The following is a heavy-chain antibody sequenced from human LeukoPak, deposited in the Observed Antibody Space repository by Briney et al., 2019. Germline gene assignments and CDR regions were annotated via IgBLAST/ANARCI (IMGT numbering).Heavy chain of an antibody. CDR3: AKDLGYCSSTSCYMSAGWFDP. CDR2: ISGSGGST. J-gene: IGHJ5*02. CDR1: GFTFSSYG. Sequence: GGSLRLSCAASGFTFSSYGMSWVRQAPGKGLEWVSAISGSGGSTYYADSVKGRFTISRDNSKNTLYLQMNSLRAEDTAVYYCAKDLGYCSSTSCYMSAGWFDPWGQGTLVTVSS. V-gene: IGHV3-23*01. D-gene: IGHD2-2*02.